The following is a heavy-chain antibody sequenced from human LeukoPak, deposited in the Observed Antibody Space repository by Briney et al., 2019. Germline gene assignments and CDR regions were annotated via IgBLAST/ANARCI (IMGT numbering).Heavy chain of an antibody. Sequence: GGSLRLSCAASGFTFDDYAMHWVRQAPGKGLEWVSGISWNSGSIGYADSVKGRFTISRDNAKNSLYLQMNSLRAEDTAVYYCASMTVTDYWGQGTLVTVSS. V-gene: IGHV3-9*01. D-gene: IGHD4-11*01. CDR1: GFTFDDYA. CDR2: ISWNSGSI. J-gene: IGHJ4*02. CDR3: ASMTVTDY.